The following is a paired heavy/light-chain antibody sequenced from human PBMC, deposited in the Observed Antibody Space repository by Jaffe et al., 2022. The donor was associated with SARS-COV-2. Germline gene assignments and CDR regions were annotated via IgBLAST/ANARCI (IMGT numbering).Light chain of an antibody. V-gene: IGKV3-20*01. CDR1: QSVTSSY. CDR2: GAS. J-gene: IGKJ3*01. CDR3: QLYGSSQFT. Sequence: EIVLTQSPGTLSLSPGERATLSCRASQSVTSSYLAWYQQKPGQGPRLLIYGASTRATGIPDRVSGSGSGTDFTLTISRLEPEDFAVYYCQLYGSSQFTFGPGTKVDLK.
Heavy chain of an antibody. J-gene: IGHJ4*02. D-gene: IGHD2-21*02. V-gene: IGHV4-59*01. CDR3: ARICDGACSAFDY. CDR1: GGSMSNYY. Sequence: QVQLQESGPGLVKPSETLSLTCTVSGGSMSNYYWSWIRQPPGKGLEWMGYIYYSGSTSYNPSLKSRVTISVDTSKNQFSVKMISVTAADTAVYYCARICDGACSAFDYWGQGTLVTVSS. CDR2: IYYSGST.